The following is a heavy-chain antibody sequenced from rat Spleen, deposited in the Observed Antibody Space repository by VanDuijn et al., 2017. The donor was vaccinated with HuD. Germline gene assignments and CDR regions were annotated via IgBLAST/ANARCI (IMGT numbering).Heavy chain of an antibody. CDR3: ARYSTSYVMDA. D-gene: IGHD1-2*01. Sequence: QVQLKESGPGLVQPSQTLSLTCTVSGFSLTSYHVHWVRQPPGKGLEWMGRIQNGGSTDYNSTPKSRLSISRDTSKSQVFLKMNSVQTEDTAMYFCARYSTSYVMDAWGQGASVTVSS. CDR1: GFSLTSYH. J-gene: IGHJ4*01. CDR2: IQNGGST. V-gene: IGHV2-27*01.